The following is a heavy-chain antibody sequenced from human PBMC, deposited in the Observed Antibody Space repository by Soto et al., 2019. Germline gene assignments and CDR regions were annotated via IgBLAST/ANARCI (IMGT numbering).Heavy chain of an antibody. CDR2: ISHDGSDK. Sequence: PGGSLRLSCAASGFTFSSYTMHWVRQTPGKGLERVAVISHDGSDKYYADSVKGRFTISRDNSKNTLYLQMNSLRAEDTALYYCAKEIVGAPGWFDPWGQGTLVTVSS. D-gene: IGHD1-26*01. V-gene: IGHV3-30*04. CDR1: GFTFSSYT. J-gene: IGHJ5*02. CDR3: AKEIVGAPGWFDP.